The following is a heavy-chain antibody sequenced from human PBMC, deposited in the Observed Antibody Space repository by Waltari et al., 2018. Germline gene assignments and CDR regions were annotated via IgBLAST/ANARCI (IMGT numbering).Heavy chain of an antibody. CDR2: ISSSSSYI. D-gene: IGHD3-3*02. CDR1: GFTFSRYS. J-gene: IGHJ3*02. CDR3: ARGAISNLAAFDI. Sequence: EVQLVESGGGLVKPGGSLRLSCAASGFTFSRYSMNWVRQAQGKGLEWVSSISSSSSYIYYADSVKGRFTISRDNAKNSLYLQRNSLRAEDTAVYYCARGAISNLAAFDIWGQGTMVTVSS. V-gene: IGHV3-21*01.